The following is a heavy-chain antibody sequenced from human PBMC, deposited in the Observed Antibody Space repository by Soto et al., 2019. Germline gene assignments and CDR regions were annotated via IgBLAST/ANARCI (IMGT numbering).Heavy chain of an antibody. D-gene: IGHD3-22*01. CDR1: GGTFSSYA. CDR3: ARGEYYYDSSGYYYDLEYFQH. Sequence: QVQLVQSGAEVKKPGSSVKVSCKATGGTFSSYAISWVRQAPGQGLEGMGGIIPIFGTANYAQKFQGRVTIPADESTSTAYMELSSLRSEDTAVYYCARGEYYYDSSGYYYDLEYFQHWGQGTLVTVSS. V-gene: IGHV1-69*01. CDR2: IIPIFGTA. J-gene: IGHJ1*01.